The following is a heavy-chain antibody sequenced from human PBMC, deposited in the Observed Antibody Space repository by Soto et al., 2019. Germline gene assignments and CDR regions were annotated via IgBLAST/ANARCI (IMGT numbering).Heavy chain of an antibody. D-gene: IGHD7-27*01. V-gene: IGHV3-73*01. J-gene: IGHJ3*02. CDR1: GFTFSGSA. Sequence: GGSLRLSCAASGFTFSGSAMHWVRQASGKGLEWVGRIRSKANSYATAYAASVKGRFTISRDDSKNTAYLQINSLKTEDTAVYYCTRLDLALGIGTFDIWGQGTMVTVSS. CDR2: IRSKANSYAT. CDR3: TRLDLALGIGTFDI.